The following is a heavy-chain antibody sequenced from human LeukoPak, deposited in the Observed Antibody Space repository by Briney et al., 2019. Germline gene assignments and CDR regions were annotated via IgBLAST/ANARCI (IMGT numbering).Heavy chain of an antibody. J-gene: IGHJ4*02. CDR3: ARMGGYYDILTGYYPPLYYFDY. D-gene: IGHD3-9*01. CDR1: GYTFTSYG. CDR2: ISAYNGNT. Sequence: ASVKVSCKASGYTFTSYGISWVRQAPGQGLEWMEWISAYNGNTNYAQKLQGRVTMTTDTSTSTAYMELRSLRSDDTAVYYCARMGGYYDILTGYYPPLYYFDYWGQGTLVTVSS. V-gene: IGHV1-18*01.